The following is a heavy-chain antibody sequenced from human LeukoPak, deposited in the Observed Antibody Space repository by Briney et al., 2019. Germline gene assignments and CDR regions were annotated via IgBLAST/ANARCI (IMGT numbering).Heavy chain of an antibody. J-gene: IGHJ4*02. CDR2: IWYDGSNK. CDR3: ARARLNDYVFDY. D-gene: IGHD4-17*01. CDR1: GFTFSSYG. V-gene: IGHV3-33*01. Sequence: GGSLRLSCAASGFTFSSYGMHWVRQAPGKGLEWVAVIWYDGSNKYYADSVKGRFTISRDNSKNTLYLQMNSLRAEDTAVYYCARARLNDYVFDYWGQGTLVTVSS.